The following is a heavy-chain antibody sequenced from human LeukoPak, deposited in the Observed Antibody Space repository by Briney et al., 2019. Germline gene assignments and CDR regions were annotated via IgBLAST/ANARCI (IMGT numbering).Heavy chain of an antibody. Sequence: GGSLRLSCAASGFTFSSYSMNWVRQAPGKGLEWVSYISSSSTIYYADSVKGRFTISRDNAKNSLYLQMNSLRAEDTAVYYCARGAGGYSYGSFDYCGQGTLVTVSS. CDR2: ISSSSTI. CDR3: ARGAGGYSYGSFDY. J-gene: IGHJ4*02. D-gene: IGHD5-18*01. V-gene: IGHV3-48*01. CDR1: GFTFSSYS.